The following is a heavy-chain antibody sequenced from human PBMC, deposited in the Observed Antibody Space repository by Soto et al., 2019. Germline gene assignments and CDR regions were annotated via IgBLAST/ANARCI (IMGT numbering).Heavy chain of an antibody. CDR1: GLLFTNFG. V-gene: IGHV3-30*03. D-gene: IGHD5-12*01. Sequence: VQLVESGGGVVQPGRSLRLSCAASGLLFTNFGFHWVRQAPGKGLEWVAVISFDGGEEFYADSVKGRFTISRDDSQNTLFLQMNVLRAEDTARYYCARYSGYTWGRSDFDFWGQGTLVTVSS. J-gene: IGHJ4*02. CDR3: ARYSGYTWGRSDFDF. CDR2: ISFDGGEE.